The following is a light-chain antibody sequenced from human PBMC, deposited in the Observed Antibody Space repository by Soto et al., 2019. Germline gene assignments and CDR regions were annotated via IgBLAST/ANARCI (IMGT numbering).Light chain of an antibody. V-gene: IGLV2-14*01. CDR2: EVS. CDR3: SSYTTSDTWV. J-gene: IGLJ3*02. Sequence: QSALSQPASVSGSPGQSIAISCTGTSSDVGAYNHVSWYQQHPGKAPKLMIYEVSDRPSGVSTRFSGSKSGNTASLTISGLQAEDEAYYYCSSYTTSDTWVFGGGTKVTVL. CDR1: SSDVGAYNH.